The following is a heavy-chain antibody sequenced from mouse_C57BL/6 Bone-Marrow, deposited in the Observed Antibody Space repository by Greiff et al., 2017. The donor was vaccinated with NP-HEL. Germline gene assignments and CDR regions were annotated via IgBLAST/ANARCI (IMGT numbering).Heavy chain of an antibody. CDR3: ARRGIFITDWYFDV. Sequence: VHVKQSGPELVKPGASVKMSCKASGYTFTDYNMHWVKQSHGKSLEWIGYINPNNGGTSYNQKFKGKATLTVNKSSSTAYMELRSLTSEVSAVYYCARRGIFITDWYFDVWGTGTTVTVSS. J-gene: IGHJ1*03. CDR1: GYTFTDYN. V-gene: IGHV1-22*01. D-gene: IGHD1-1*01. CDR2: INPNNGGT.